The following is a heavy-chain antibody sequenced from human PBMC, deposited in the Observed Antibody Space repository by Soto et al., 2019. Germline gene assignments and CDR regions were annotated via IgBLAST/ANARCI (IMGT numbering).Heavy chain of an antibody. CDR3: ARHTPENYYSSGYPRGDYFDY. D-gene: IGHD3-22*01. CDR2: IYYSGST. Sequence: PSETLSLTCTVSGGSISSYYWSWIRQPPGKGLEWIGYIYYSGSTNYNPSLKSRVTISVDTSKNQFSLKLSSVTAADTAVYYCARHTPENYYSSGYPRGDYFDYWGQGTLVTVSS. CDR1: GGSISSYY. J-gene: IGHJ4*02. V-gene: IGHV4-59*08.